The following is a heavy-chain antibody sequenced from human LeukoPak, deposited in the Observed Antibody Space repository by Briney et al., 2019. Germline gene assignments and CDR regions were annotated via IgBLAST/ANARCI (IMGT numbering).Heavy chain of an antibody. D-gene: IGHD2-2*01. CDR2: IYYSGST. CDR1: GGSISSYY. J-gene: IGHJ3*02. CDR3: ARVEGYLNAFDI. Sequence: SETLSLTCTVSGGSISSYYWSWIRQPPGKGLEWIGYIYYSGSTNYNPSLKSRVTISVDTSKNQFSLKLSSVTAADTAVYYCARVEGYLNAFDIWGQGTMVTVSS. V-gene: IGHV4-59*08.